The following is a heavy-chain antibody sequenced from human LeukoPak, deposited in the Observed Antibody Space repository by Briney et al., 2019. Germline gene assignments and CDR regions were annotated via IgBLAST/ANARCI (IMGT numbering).Heavy chain of an antibody. Sequence: ASVRVSCTASGYTFTNNGISWVRQDHEQGIEWMGRISTYNGNTNYAQKLQGRVTMTTDTSTSTAYMELRSLRSDDTAVYYCARSGGWAYGDYDGFIAFDIWGQGTMVTVSS. CDR1: GYTFTNNG. D-gene: IGHD4-17*01. V-gene: IGHV1-18*01. CDR3: ARSGGWAYGDYDGFIAFDI. CDR2: ISTYNGNT. J-gene: IGHJ3*02.